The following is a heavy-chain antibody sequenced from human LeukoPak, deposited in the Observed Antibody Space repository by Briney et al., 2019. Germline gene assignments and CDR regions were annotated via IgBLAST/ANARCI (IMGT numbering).Heavy chain of an antibody. V-gene: IGHV3-48*01. CDR2: ISSSSSTT. Sequence: GGSLRLSCAASGFTFGSYSMNWVRQAPGKGLEWVSYISSSSSTTYYADSVKGRFTISRDNAKNSLYLQMDSLRAEDTAVYYCARGNAVDYYDSSGYYTDFDYWGQGTLVTVSS. CDR1: GFTFGSYS. J-gene: IGHJ4*02. CDR3: ARGNAVDYYDSSGYYTDFDY. D-gene: IGHD3-22*01.